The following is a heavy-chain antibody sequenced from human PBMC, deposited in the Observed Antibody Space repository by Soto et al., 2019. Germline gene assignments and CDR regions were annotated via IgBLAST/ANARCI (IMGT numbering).Heavy chain of an antibody. CDR1: GGSLSSGNFY. D-gene: IGHD1-26*01. J-gene: IGHJ4*02. Sequence: PSETLSLTCTVSGGSLSSGNFYWSWIRQPPGKGPELIGYIYCTGSTYYNPSLKSRVSISLDTSKNQFSLKLTSVTAADTAVYFCARGSGNYYSGRYFDSWGQRTLVTVSS. CDR2: IYCTGST. V-gene: IGHV4-30-4*01. CDR3: ARGSGNYYSGRYFDS.